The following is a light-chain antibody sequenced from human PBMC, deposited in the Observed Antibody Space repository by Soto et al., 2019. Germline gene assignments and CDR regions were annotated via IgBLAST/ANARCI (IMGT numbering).Light chain of an antibody. CDR1: QSISSY. CDR3: QQSYSTPLYT. Sequence: DIQMTQSPSSLSASVGDRVTITCRASQSISSYLNWYQQKPGKASKLLIYAASSLQSGVPSRFSGSGSGPDFPLTISSLQPEDFATYYCQQSYSTPLYTCGQGTKLEIK. V-gene: IGKV1-39*01. J-gene: IGKJ2*01. CDR2: AAS.